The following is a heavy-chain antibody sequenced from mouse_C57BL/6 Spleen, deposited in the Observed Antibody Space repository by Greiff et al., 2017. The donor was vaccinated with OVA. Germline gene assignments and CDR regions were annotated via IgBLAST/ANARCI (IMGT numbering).Heavy chain of an antibody. CDR1: GFTFSSYA. V-gene: IGHV5-9-1*02. CDR2: ISSGGDYI. J-gene: IGHJ2*01. CDR3: TRDKSYSNYDYFDY. Sequence: EVKLMESGEGLVKPGGSLKLSCAASGFTFSSYAMSWVRQTPEKRLEWVAYISSGGDYIYYADTVKGRFTISRDNARNTLYLQMSSLKSEDTAMYYCTRDKSYSNYDYFDYWGKGTTLTVSS. D-gene: IGHD2-5*01.